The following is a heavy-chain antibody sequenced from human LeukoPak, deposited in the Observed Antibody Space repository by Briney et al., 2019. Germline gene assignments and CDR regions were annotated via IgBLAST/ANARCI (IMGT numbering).Heavy chain of an antibody. CDR1: GFTVSSNY. J-gene: IGHJ6*02. Sequence: GGSLRLSCAASGFTVSSNYMSWVRQAPGKGLEWVSVIYSGGSTYYADSVKGRFTISRDNSKNTLYLQMNSLRAEDTAVYYCAKGPSDIVVSYYGMDVWGQGTTVTVSS. CDR3: AKGPSDIVVSYYGMDV. D-gene: IGHD5-12*01. V-gene: IGHV3-53*01. CDR2: IYSGGST.